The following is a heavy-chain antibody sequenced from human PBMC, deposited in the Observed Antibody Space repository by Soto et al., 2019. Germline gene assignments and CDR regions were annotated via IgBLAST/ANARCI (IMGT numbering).Heavy chain of an antibody. V-gene: IGHV5-51*01. CDR1: GYSFTSYW. J-gene: IGHJ6*02. CDR3: ARTAAAGKYYYGVDV. Sequence: PGESLKISCKGPGYSFTSYWIGWVRQMPGKGLEWMGIIYPGDSDTRYSPSFQGQVTISADKSISTAYLQWSSLKASDTAIYYCARTAAAGKYYYGVDVWGQGTTVTVSS. CDR2: IYPGDSDT. D-gene: IGHD6-13*01.